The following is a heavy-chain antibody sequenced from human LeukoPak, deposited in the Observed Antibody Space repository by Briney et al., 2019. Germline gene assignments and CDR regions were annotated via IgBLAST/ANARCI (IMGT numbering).Heavy chain of an antibody. Sequence: SETLSLTCSVSGGSIGTYYWSWIRQPPGKGLEWIGYIYYSGSTRHNPSLKGRVTISVDTSKNQFSLRLSSVTAADTAVYYCVRVTGYVMEDYDYWGQGTLVTVSS. V-gene: IGHV4-59*01. J-gene: IGHJ4*02. CDR3: VRVTGYVMEDYDY. CDR1: GGSIGTYY. D-gene: IGHD6-13*01. CDR2: IYYSGST.